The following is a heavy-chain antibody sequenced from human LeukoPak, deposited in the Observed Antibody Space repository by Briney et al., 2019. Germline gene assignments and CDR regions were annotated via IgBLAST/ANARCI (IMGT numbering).Heavy chain of an antibody. CDR1: GYSFTSYW. Sequence: GESLKISCKGSGYSFTSYWIGWVRQMPGKGLEWMGIIYPGDSDTRYSPSFQGQVTISADKSISTAFLQWSSLKASDTAMYYCARLSSVVGGTKTDAFDIWGQGTMVTVSS. J-gene: IGHJ3*02. V-gene: IGHV5-51*01. CDR2: IYPGDSDT. D-gene: IGHD2-21*01. CDR3: ARLSSVVGGTKTDAFDI.